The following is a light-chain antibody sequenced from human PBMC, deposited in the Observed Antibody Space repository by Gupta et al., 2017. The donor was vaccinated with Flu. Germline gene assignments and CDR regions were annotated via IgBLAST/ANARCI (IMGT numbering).Light chain of an antibody. CDR3: QHYGSDGSSPRT. J-gene: IGKJ1*01. V-gene: IGKV3-20*01. CDR2: DAS. Sequence: EIVLTQSPGTLSLSPGERATLSCRASETVTSSYLAWYRHKPGQAPRLLIYDASRRATGIPDRFSGSGYGKDCTITISRLEPEECAVYYCQHYGSDGSSPRTFGQGTKVEIK. CDR1: ETVTSSY.